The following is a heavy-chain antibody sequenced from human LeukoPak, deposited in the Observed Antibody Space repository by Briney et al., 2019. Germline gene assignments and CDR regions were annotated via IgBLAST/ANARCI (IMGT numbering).Heavy chain of an antibody. D-gene: IGHD4-17*01. Sequence: GSLRLSCTASGFTFDNYAMIWVRQASGKGLEWVSVIYSGGSTYYADSVKGRFTISRDNSKNTLYLHMNSLRAEDTAVYYCARDDYGDEGADYWGQGTLVTVSS. CDR2: IYSGGST. CDR3: ARDDYGDEGADY. CDR1: GFTFDNYA. V-gene: IGHV3-53*01. J-gene: IGHJ4*02.